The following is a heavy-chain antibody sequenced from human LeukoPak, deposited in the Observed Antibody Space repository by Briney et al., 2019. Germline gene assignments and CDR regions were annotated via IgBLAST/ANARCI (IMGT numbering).Heavy chain of an antibody. V-gene: IGHV4-4*07. D-gene: IGHD6-19*01. J-gene: IGHJ4*02. Sequence: SETLSLTCTVSGGSISGHYWSWVRQPAEKGREWIGRIYSSGNTNYNPSLKSRVTMSVDTSKNQFFLKLSSVTAADTAVYYCARDRSGWYGSEYWGQGTLVTVSS. CDR1: GGSISGHY. CDR3: ARDRSGWYGSEY. CDR2: IYSSGNT.